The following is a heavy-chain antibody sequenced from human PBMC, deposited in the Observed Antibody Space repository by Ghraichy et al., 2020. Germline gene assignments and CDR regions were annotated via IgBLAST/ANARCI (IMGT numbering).Heavy chain of an antibody. CDR1: GFTFSSYA. J-gene: IGHJ2*01. CDR3: AKDYPHDYGDYSYFDL. CDR2: ISGSGGST. V-gene: IGHV3-23*01. Sequence: GGSLRLSCAASGFTFSSYAMSWVRQAPGKGLEWVSAISGSGGSTYYADSVKGRFTISRDNSKNTLYLQMNSLRAEDTAVYYCAKDYPHDYGDYSYFDLWGRGTLVTVSS. D-gene: IGHD4-17*01.